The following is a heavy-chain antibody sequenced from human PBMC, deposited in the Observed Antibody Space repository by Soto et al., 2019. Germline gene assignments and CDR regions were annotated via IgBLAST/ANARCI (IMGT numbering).Heavy chain of an antibody. J-gene: IGHJ6*03. CDR2: INHSGST. CDR3: ARIRSTGIAAAGPTREGLYYYYMDV. V-gene: IGHV4-34*01. CDR1: GGSFSGYY. Sequence: SETLSLTCAVYGGSFSGYYWSWIRQPPGKGLEWIGEINHSGSTNYNPSLKSRVTISVDTSKNQFSLKLSSVTAADTAVYYCARIRSTGIAAAGPTREGLYYYYMDVWGKGTTVTVSS. D-gene: IGHD6-13*01.